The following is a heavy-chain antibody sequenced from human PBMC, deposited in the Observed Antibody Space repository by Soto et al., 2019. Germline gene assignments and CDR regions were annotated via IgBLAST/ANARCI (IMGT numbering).Heavy chain of an antibody. V-gene: IGHV3-30*18. CDR2: ISYDGSNK. CDR3: AKDRYGSGSYHNWFDP. CDR1: GFTFSSYG. Sequence: QVQLVESGGGVVQPGRSLRLSCAASGFTFSSYGMHWVRQAPGKGLEWVAVISYDGSNKYYADSVKGRFTISRDNSKNTLYLQMNRLRAEDTAVYNCAKDRYGSGSYHNWFDPWGQGTLVTVSS. D-gene: IGHD3-10*01. J-gene: IGHJ5*02.